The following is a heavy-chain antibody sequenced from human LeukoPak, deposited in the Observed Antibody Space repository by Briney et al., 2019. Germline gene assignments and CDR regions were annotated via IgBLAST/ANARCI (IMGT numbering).Heavy chain of an antibody. CDR3: ARRRLGGDYFDY. J-gene: IGHJ4*02. V-gene: IGHV4-34*01. CDR2: INHSGST. CDR1: GGSFSGYY. Sequence: SETLSLTCAVYGGSFSGYYWSWIRQPPGKGLEWIGEINHSGSTNYNPSLKSRVTISVDTSKNQFSLKLSSVTAADTAVYYCARRRLGGDYFDYWGQGTLVTVSS. D-gene: IGHD1-26*01.